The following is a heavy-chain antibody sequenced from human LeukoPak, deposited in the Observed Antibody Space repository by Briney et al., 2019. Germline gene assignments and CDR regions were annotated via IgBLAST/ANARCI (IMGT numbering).Heavy chain of an antibody. CDR3: ARGPGAYCSGTPCYVY. D-gene: IGHD2-2*01. CDR1: GFTFSSYE. CDR2: ISSRGSPT. Sequence: GGSLRLPCAASGFTFSSYEMNWVHQAPGKGLEWVSYISSRGSPTYYAASVEGRFTISRDNAKISLYLQMNSLRVEDTAVYYCARGPGAYCSGTPCYVYWGQGTLVTVSS. V-gene: IGHV3-48*03. J-gene: IGHJ4*02.